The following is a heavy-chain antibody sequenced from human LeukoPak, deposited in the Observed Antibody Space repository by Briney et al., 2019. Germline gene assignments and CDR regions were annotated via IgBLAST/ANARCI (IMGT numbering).Heavy chain of an antibody. CDR3: ARSGSTGYSLDY. CDR2: IYPNSGDT. Sequence: ASVKVSCKASGSSFTGYFIHWLRPAPGQGLEWMGCIYPNSGDTKYAQKFEGRVSMHRDTSTRTAYMELSRLRSDDTAVYVCARSGSTGYSLDYWGQGTMVTVSS. CDR1: GSSFTGYF. J-gene: IGHJ4*02. V-gene: IGHV1-2*02. D-gene: IGHD3-22*01.